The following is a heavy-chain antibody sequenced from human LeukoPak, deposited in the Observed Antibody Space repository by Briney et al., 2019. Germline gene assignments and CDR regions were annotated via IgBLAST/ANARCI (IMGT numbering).Heavy chain of an antibody. CDR1: GFTFNSYA. J-gene: IGHJ4*02. Sequence: GGSLKLSCAASGFTFNSYAMNWVRQAPGKGLEWVSAISGRSTSTYYADSVKGRFTISRDNSKNTLYLQINSLRAEDTAVYYCAKGNLGYCSGGSRYRPYYFDYWGQGTLVTVSS. CDR3: AKGNLGYCSGGSRYRPYYFDY. V-gene: IGHV3-23*01. D-gene: IGHD2-15*01. CDR2: ISGRSTST.